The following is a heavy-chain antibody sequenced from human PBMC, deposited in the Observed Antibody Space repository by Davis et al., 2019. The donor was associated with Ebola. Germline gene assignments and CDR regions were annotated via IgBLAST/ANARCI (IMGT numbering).Heavy chain of an antibody. V-gene: IGHV3-23*01. CDR3: AKSVVLGREWFDP. D-gene: IGHD2-8*01. Sequence: GESLKISCAASGFTFSSYAMSWVRQAPGKGLEWVSAISGSGGSTYYADSVKGRFTISRDNSKNTLYLQMNSLRAEDTAVYYCAKSVVLGREWFDPWGQGTLVTVSP. CDR2: ISGSGGST. J-gene: IGHJ5*02. CDR1: GFTFSSYA.